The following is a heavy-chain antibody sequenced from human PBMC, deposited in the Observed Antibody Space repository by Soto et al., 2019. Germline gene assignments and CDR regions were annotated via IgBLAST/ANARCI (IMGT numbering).Heavy chain of an antibody. V-gene: IGHV3-74*01. J-gene: IGHJ3*02. Sequence: GGSLRLSCAASGFTFSTYAMNWVRQAPGKGLVWVSRINGDGSSTSYADSVKGRFTVSRDNAKNTLYMQMNSLRVEDTAVYYCVSLVERSDIAFDIWGQGTMVTVSS. D-gene: IGHD6-6*01. CDR1: GFTFSTYA. CDR2: INGDGSST. CDR3: VSLVERSDIAFDI.